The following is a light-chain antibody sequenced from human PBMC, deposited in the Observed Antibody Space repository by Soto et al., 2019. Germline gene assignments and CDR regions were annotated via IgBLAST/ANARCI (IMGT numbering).Light chain of an antibody. Sequence: EIVLTQSPGTLSLSPGERATLSCRASQSVTSSYLAWYQQKPGQAPRLLIYGASSRATGIPDRFSGSGSGTEFTLTISSLQSEDFAVYYCQQYIRWPLTFGGGTKVEIK. J-gene: IGKJ4*01. CDR1: QSVTSSY. CDR3: QQYIRWPLT. V-gene: IGKV3-20*01. CDR2: GAS.